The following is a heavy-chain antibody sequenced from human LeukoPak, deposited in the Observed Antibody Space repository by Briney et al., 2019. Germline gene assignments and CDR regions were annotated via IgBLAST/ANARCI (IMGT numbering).Heavy chain of an antibody. D-gene: IGHD3-3*01. Sequence: GGSLRLSCAASGFTFSSSAMSWVRQAPGKGLEWVSSISGNGGSTYFADSVKGRFTISRDNSKNTLYLQMNSLRAEDTAVYYCAKGGQSYDFWRFRYWGQGTLVTVPS. CDR3: AKGGQSYDFWRFRY. J-gene: IGHJ4*02. CDR1: GFTFSSSA. CDR2: ISGNGGST. V-gene: IGHV3-23*01.